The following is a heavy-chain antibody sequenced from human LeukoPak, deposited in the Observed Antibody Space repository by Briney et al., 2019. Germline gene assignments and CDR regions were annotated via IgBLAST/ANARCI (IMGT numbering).Heavy chain of an antibody. V-gene: IGHV4-59*08. CDR3: ARRGYFDC. CDR1: GGSISTYY. J-gene: IGHJ4*02. Sequence: SETLSLTCTVSGGSISTYYWSWIRQPPGKGLEWIGYIFYSRSTSYNPSLESRVSMSVDTSKNQFSLNLSSVTAADTAVYYCARRGYFDCWGQGALVTVSS. CDR2: IFYSRST.